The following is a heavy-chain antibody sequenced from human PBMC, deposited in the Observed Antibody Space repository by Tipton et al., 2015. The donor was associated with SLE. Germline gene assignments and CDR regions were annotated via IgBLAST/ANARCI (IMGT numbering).Heavy chain of an antibody. J-gene: IGHJ5*02. Sequence: SLRLSCAASGFTFSTYWMSWVRQAPGKGLEWVASIWYDGSNTKEADSVKGRFTVSRDNSKDAPYLQMNSLTVDDTAVYYCTRGPRVGAPLDPWGQGTLVTVSS. CDR3: TRGPRVGAPLDP. CDR2: IWYDGSNT. V-gene: IGHV3-33*08. CDR1: GFTFSTYW. D-gene: IGHD1-26*01.